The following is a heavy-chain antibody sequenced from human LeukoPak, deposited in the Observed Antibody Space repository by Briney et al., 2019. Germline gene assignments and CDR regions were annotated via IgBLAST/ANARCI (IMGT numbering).Heavy chain of an antibody. V-gene: IGHV3-74*03. J-gene: IGHJ4*02. CDR2: ITNDGSST. D-gene: IGHD1-14*01. Sequence: SGGSLRLSCAVSGLTFSSHWLLWVRQAPGRGRVWVSRITNDGSSTPYADSVKGRFTISRDNAKNMLYLQVNSLRVEDTAVDYWAPQQGGNPAYWGQGTLVTVSS. CDR3: APQQGGNPAY. CDR1: GLTFSSHW.